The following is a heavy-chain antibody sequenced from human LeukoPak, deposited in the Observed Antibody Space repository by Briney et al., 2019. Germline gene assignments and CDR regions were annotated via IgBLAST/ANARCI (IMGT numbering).Heavy chain of an antibody. D-gene: IGHD1-26*01. CDR2: ISWNSGSI. CDR1: GFTFGDYA. V-gene: IGHV3-9*01. Sequence: GGSLRLSCTASGFTFGDYAMHWVRQAPGKGLEGVAGISWNSGSIGSADSVKGRFTISRANAQNYLYLQMNSLRAQDTALYYCAKHMQGGATSYFDYWGQGTLVTVSS. J-gene: IGHJ4*02. CDR3: AKHMQGGATSYFDY.